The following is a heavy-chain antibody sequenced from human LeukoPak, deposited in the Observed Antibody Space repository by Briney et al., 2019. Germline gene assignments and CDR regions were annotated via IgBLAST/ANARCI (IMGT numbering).Heavy chain of an antibody. J-gene: IGHJ4*02. V-gene: IGHV4-30-2*01. D-gene: IGHD3-10*01. CDR3: ARANGYYGSGFPYFDY. CDR1: GGSISSGDYS. CDR2: IYHSEST. Sequence: SQTLSLTCAVSGGSISSGDYSWSWIRQPPGKGLEWIGYIYHSESTYYNPSLKRRVTISVDRSKNQFSLKLSSVTTADTAVYYCARANGYYGSGFPYFDYWGQGTLVTVSS.